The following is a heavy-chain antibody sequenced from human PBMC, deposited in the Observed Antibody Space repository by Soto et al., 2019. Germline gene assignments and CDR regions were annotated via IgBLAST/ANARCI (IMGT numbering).Heavy chain of an antibody. D-gene: IGHD1-1*01. J-gene: IGHJ3*02. CDR2: IYPGDSDT. CDR3: ARRRAIMERSGTDAFDI. Sequence: GESLKISCKGSGYSFTSYLIGWVRQMPGKGLEWMGIIYPGDSDTRYSPSFQGQVTISADKYISTAYLQWSSLKGSDTARYYCARRRAIMERSGTDAFDIWGQGTMVTVSS. CDR1: GYSFTSYL. V-gene: IGHV5-51*01.